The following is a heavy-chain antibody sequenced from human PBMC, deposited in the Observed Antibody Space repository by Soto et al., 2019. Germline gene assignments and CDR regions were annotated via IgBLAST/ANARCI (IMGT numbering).Heavy chain of an antibody. CDR1: GGTFSRYA. CDR3: GRYYGSGSYYGEYYYYGMDV. V-gene: IGHV1-69*13. CDR2: IIPIFGTA. J-gene: IGHJ6*02. Sequence: SVKVSCKASGGTFSRYAISWVRQAPGQGLEWMGGIIPIFGTANYAQKFQGRVTITADESTSTAYMELSSLRSEDTAVYYCGRYYGSGSYYGEYYYYGMDVWGQGTTVTVSS. D-gene: IGHD3-10*01.